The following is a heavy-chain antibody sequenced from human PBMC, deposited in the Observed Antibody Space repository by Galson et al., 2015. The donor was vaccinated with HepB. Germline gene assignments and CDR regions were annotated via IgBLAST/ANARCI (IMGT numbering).Heavy chain of an antibody. J-gene: IGHJ4*02. CDR2: IWYDGSNK. V-gene: IGHV3-33*01. Sequence: SLRLSCAASGFTFSSYGMHWVRQAPGKGLEWVAVIWYDGSNKYYADSVKGRFTISRDNSKNTLYLQMNSLRAEDTAVYYCARDQFKYQLLFALDYWGQGTLVTVSS. D-gene: IGHD2-2*01. CDR1: GFTFSSYG. CDR3: ARDQFKYQLLFALDY.